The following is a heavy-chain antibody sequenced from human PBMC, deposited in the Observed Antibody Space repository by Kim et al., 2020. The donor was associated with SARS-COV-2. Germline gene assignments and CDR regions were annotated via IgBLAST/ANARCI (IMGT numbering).Heavy chain of an antibody. CDR3: GLGYGITMVRGVIGPDAFDI. Sequence: SETLSLTCTVSGGSISSSSYYWGWIRQPPGKGLEWIGSIYYSGSTYYNPSLKSRVTISVDTSKNQFSLKLSSVTAADTAVYYCGLGYGITMVRGVIGPDAFDIWGQGTMVTVSS. CDR1: GGSISSSSYY. CDR2: IYYSGST. V-gene: IGHV4-39*01. D-gene: IGHD3-10*01. J-gene: IGHJ3*02.